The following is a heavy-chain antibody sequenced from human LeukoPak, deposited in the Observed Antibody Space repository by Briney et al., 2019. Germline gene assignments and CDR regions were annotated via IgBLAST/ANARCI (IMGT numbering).Heavy chain of an antibody. V-gene: IGHV3-74*01. CDR3: ARGRPHGNDY. D-gene: IGHD4-23*01. CDR1: GNYL. CDR2: INSDRSWT. Sequence: GGSLRLSCAASGNYLMHWVGQAPGKGLVWVSHINSDRSWTSYADSVKGRFTSSKDNAKNTLYLQMNSLRVEDTAVYYCARGRPHGNDYWGQGTLVTVSS. J-gene: IGHJ4*02.